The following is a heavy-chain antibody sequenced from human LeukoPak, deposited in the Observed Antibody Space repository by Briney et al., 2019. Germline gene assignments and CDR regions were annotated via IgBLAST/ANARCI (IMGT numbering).Heavy chain of an antibody. CDR1: GFTVSSNY. J-gene: IGHJ4*02. Sequence: GGSLRLSCAASGFTVSSNYMNWVRQAPGKGLEWVSVIYRGGNIYYADSVKGRFTISRDNSKNTLYLQMNSLRAEDTAVYYCARGAGYNYPYYFDYWGQGTLVTVSS. CDR3: ARGAGYNYPYYFDY. D-gene: IGHD5-24*01. CDR2: IYRGGNI. V-gene: IGHV3-53*01.